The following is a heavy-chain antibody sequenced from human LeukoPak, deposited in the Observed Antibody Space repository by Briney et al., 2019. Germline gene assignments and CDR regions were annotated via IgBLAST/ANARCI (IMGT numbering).Heavy chain of an antibody. CDR3: ARDKGGYGYDYDMNLDY. D-gene: IGHD5-18*01. CDR2: IIPIFGTA. V-gene: IGHV1-69*13. J-gene: IGHJ4*02. CDR1: GGTFSSYA. Sequence: SVKVSCKASGGTFSSYAISWVRQAPGQGLEWMGGIIPIFGTANYAQKFQGRVTITADESTSTAYMELSSLRSEDTAVYYCARDKGGYGYDYDMNLDYWGQGTVVIVSS.